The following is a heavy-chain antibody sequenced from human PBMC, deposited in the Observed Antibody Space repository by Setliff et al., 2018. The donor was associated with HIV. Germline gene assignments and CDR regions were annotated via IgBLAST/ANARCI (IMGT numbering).Heavy chain of an antibody. J-gene: IGHJ6*03. CDR3: ARGVDLLTAPSYYYYYMDV. Sequence: GGSLRLSCEASGFTFSDYAMTWVRQAPGKGLEWVSGISGNGGNTYYTDSVKGRFTISRDNAKKSLYLQMNSLRAEDTAVYYCARGVDLLTAPSYYYYYMDVWGKGTTVTVSS. D-gene: IGHD3-9*01. CDR2: ISGNGGNT. V-gene: IGHV3-23*01. CDR1: GFTFSDYA.